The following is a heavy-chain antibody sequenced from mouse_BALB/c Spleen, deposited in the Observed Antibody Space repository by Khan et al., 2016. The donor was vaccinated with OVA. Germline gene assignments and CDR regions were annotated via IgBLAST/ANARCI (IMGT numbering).Heavy chain of an antibody. Sequence: QVQLKESGAELARPGASVKMSCKASGYTFTSNTMHWLKQRPGLGLEWIGYINPSSSYTNYNQRFKDKATLTSDKSSSTAYMQLSSLTSEDSAVYCCARRWTWYAMDYWGQGTSVTVSS. CDR3: ARRWTWYAMDY. V-gene: IGHV1-4*01. J-gene: IGHJ4*01. CDR1: GYTFTSNT. CDR2: INPSSSYT.